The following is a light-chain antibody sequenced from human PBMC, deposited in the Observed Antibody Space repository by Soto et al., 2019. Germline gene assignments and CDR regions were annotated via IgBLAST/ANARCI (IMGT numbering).Light chain of an antibody. J-gene: IGKJ1*01. CDR1: QSISTY. Sequence: DIQMTQSPSSLSASVGDSVTITCRASQSISTYLNWYQQKPGKAPKLLIYAASSLQSGVPSRFSGSGSGTDFTFTISSLQREDFATYYCQQSYRIPRTFGQGTKVDIK. V-gene: IGKV1-39*01. CDR3: QQSYRIPRT. CDR2: AAS.